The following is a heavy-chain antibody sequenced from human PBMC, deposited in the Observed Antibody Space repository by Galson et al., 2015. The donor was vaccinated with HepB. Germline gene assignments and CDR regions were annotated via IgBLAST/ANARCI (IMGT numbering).Heavy chain of an antibody. Sequence: SLRLSCAASGFTFSSYSMNWVRQAPGKGLEWVSSISSSSSYIYYADSVKGRFTISRDNAKNSLYLQMNSLRAEDTAVYYCARERARQYFDLWGRGTLVTVSS. CDR3: ARERARQYFDL. D-gene: IGHD5-12*01. CDR2: ISSSSSYI. J-gene: IGHJ2*01. CDR1: GFTFSSYS. V-gene: IGHV3-21*01.